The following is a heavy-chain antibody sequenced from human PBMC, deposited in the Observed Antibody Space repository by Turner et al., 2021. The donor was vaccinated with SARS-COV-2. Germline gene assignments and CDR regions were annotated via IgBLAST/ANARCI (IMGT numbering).Heavy chain of an antibody. CDR1: GYTFTGYY. Sequence: QVQLVQYGAEVKKPGASVKVSCKVSGYTFTGYYMNWVRQAPGQGLEWMGWINPISGGTNYAQYFQGCVTMTRDTSITTADMELSRLRPDDTAVYYCARGSYYYEKGPFPVDYWGQGTLVTVSS. V-gene: IGHV1-2*04. CDR3: ARGSYYYEKGPFPVDY. D-gene: IGHD3-22*01. CDR2: INPISGGT. J-gene: IGHJ4*02.